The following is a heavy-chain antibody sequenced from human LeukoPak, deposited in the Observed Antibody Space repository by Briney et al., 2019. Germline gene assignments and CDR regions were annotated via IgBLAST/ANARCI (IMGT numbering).Heavy chain of an antibody. CDR1: GGSISSAGYS. CDR3: ARLGRYDYFIDY. J-gene: IGHJ4*02. D-gene: IGHD3-16*01. CDR2: IYHSGST. V-gene: IGHV4-30-2*01. Sequence: PSETLPLTCAVSGGSISSAGYSWSWIRQPPGKGLEWIGYIYHSGSTYYNSSLKSRVTISVDRSKNQFSLKLTSVTAADTAVYYCARLGRYDYFIDYWGQGTLVTVSS.